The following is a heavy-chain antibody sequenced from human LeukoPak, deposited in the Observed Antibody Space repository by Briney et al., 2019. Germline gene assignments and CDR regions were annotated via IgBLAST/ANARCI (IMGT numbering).Heavy chain of an antibody. CDR1: GFTFSSYA. CDR3: CSSSRTFDYYYYGMDV. D-gene: IGHD6-13*01. V-gene: IGHV3-23*01. CDR2: INGSVGST. J-gene: IGHJ6*02. Sequence: AGSLTLTCAVSGFTFSSYAMSWVCKAPGQGQDWVSVINGSVGSTYYATSVKGRFTISKDNSNITLYLQMNSLRAEDTAVYYCCSSSRTFDYYYYGMDVWGQGTTVTVSS.